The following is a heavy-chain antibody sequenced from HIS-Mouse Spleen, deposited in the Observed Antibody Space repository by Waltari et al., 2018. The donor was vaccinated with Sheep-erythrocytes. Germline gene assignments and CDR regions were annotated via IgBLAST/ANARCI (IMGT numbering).Heavy chain of an antibody. D-gene: IGHD6-19*01. CDR3: ALSVDLAGAFDI. V-gene: IGHV4-34*01. Sequence: QVQLQQWGAGLLKPSETLSLTCAVYGGSFSGYYWSWIRQPPGKGLEWIGKINHSGSTNYNPALKSRVTRAVDTSKNQFSLKRSSVTAADTAVYYCALSVDLAGAFDIWGQGTMVTVSS. J-gene: IGHJ3*02. CDR1: GGSFSGYY. CDR2: INHSGST.